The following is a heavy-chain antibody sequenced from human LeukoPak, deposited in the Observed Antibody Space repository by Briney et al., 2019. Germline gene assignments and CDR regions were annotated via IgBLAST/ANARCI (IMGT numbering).Heavy chain of an antibody. V-gene: IGHV6-1*01. J-gene: IGHJ5*02. CDR3: ARWLTT. Sequence: SQTLSLTCVISGDSVSNNSASWNWIRQSPSRGLEWLGRTYYRSRWYKDYAVSVKSRVTINPDTSKNQFSLQLNSVTPEDTAVYYCARWLTTWGQGTLVTVSS. CDR2: TYYRSRWYK. D-gene: IGHD3-9*01. CDR1: GDSVSNNSAS.